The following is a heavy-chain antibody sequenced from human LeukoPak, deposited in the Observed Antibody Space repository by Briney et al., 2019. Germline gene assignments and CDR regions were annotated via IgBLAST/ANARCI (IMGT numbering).Heavy chain of an antibody. CDR1: GFPSSSYW. CDR3: TRVGYIDEGIDY. D-gene: IGHD5-24*01. V-gene: IGHV3-7*04. Sequence: GGSLRLSCVASGFPSSSYWMTWVRQAPGKGLEWVANIKQDGSRKSYVDSVKGRFTISRDNAKNSLYLQMNSLRAEDTAIYYCTRVGYIDEGIDYWGQGTLVTVSS. J-gene: IGHJ4*02. CDR2: IKQDGSRK.